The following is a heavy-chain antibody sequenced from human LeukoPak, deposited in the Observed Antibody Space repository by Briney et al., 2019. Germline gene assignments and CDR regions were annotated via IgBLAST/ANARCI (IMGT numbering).Heavy chain of an antibody. D-gene: IGHD4-17*01. V-gene: IGHV4-30-4*01. CDR1: GGSISSGDYY. CDR2: IYDSGST. CDR3: ARYTVTTSYFDY. J-gene: IGHJ4*02. Sequence: SETLSLTCTVSGGSISSGDYYWSWIRQPPGKGLEWIGYIYDSGSTYYNPSLKSRVTISIDTSKNQFSLKLSSVIAADSAVYYCARYTVTTSYFDYWGQGTLVTVSS.